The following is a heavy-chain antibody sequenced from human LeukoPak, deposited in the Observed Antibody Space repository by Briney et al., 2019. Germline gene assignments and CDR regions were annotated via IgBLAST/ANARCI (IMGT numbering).Heavy chain of an antibody. V-gene: IGHV3-11*01. J-gene: IGHJ4*02. D-gene: IGHD2-2*01. Sequence: QAGGSLRLPCAASGFTVSSNHMSWVRQAPGKGLEFVSFISSSGTATYCADSVRGRFTVSRDNAKNSLYLQMNSLRVEDTAVYYCARETSWSFDSWGQGTLVPVSS. CDR3: ARETSWSFDS. CDR2: ISSSGTAT. CDR1: GFTVSSNH.